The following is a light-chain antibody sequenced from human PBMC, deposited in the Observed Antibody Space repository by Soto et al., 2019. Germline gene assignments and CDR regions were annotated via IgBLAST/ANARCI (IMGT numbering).Light chain of an antibody. J-gene: IGLJ3*02. Sequence: QSVLTQPPSASGSPGQSVTVSCTGTSNDVGGYDYVSWFQQHPGKAPKLMIYEVSKRPSGVPDRFSGSKSGNTASLTVSGLQAEDEADYYCSSYVGSNTWVFGGGTQLTVL. CDR2: EVS. CDR3: SSYVGSNTWV. V-gene: IGLV2-8*01. CDR1: SNDVGGYDY.